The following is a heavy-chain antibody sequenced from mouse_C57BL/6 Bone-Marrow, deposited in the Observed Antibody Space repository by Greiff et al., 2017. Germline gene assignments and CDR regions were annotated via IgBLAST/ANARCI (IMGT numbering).Heavy chain of an antibody. D-gene: IGHD2-3*01. Sequence: EVKLMESGPVLVKPGASVKMSCKASGYTFTDYYMNWVKQSHGKSLEWIGVINPYNGGTSYNQKFKGKATLTVDKSSSTAYMELNSLTSEDSAVYYCARGNDGYYRAWFAYWGQGTLVTVSA. V-gene: IGHV1-19*01. CDR2: INPYNGGT. CDR1: GYTFTDYY. CDR3: ARGNDGYYRAWFAY. J-gene: IGHJ3*01.